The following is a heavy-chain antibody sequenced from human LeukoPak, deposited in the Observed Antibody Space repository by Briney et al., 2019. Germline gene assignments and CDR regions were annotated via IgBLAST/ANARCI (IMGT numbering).Heavy chain of an antibody. CDR2: ITGSGGST. J-gene: IGHJ4*02. V-gene: IGHV3-23*01. CDR3: AKGRSARPFEFNY. Sequence: TGGSLRLSCAASGFTFSSYWMHWVRQAPGKGLEWVSAITGSGGSTYDADSVRGRFTISRDNSKNTLYLQMNSLRAEDTGVYYCAKGRSARPFEFNYWGQGTLVTVSS. D-gene: IGHD6-6*01. CDR1: GFTFSSYW.